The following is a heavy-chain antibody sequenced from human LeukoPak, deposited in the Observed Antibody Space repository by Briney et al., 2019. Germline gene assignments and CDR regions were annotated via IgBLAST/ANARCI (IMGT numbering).Heavy chain of an antibody. Sequence: GVSVKVSCKASGYTFTSYDINWVRQATGQGLEWMGWVNPNSGNTGYAQKFRGRVTMTRNSSISTAYMELNSLRSEDTAVYYCARGAYSNPGYYYYYYMDVWGKGTTVTVSS. CDR1: GYTFTSYD. V-gene: IGHV1-8*01. D-gene: IGHD6-13*01. J-gene: IGHJ6*03. CDR2: VNPNSGNT. CDR3: ARGAYSNPGYYYYYYMDV.